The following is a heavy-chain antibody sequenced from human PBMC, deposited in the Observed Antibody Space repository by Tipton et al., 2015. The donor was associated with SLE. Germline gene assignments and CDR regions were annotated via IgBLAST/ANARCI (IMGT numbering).Heavy chain of an antibody. D-gene: IGHD7-27*01. V-gene: IGHV4-39*07. J-gene: IGHJ3*02. CDR3: ARGPNWGLDDAFDI. CDR2: IYYSGST. CDR1: GGSISSSSYY. Sequence: TLSLTCTVSGGSISSSSYYWGWIRQPPGKGLEWIGSIYYSGSTYYNPSLKSRVTISLDTSKTQFFLRLSSVTAADTAVYFCARGPNWGLDDAFDIWGQGTMVSVSS.